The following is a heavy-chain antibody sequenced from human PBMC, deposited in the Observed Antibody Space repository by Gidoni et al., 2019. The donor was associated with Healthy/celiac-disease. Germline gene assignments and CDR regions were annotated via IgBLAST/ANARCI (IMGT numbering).Heavy chain of an antibody. CDR1: GFPFSSYA. V-gene: IGHV3-23*04. J-gene: IGHJ4*02. CDR2: ISGSGVST. CDR3: AKDIGRGKSSGYSPTPYYFDY. D-gene: IGHD3-22*01. Sequence: EVQLVESGGGLVQPGGSLRHSCAASGFPFSSYAMSWVRQAPGKGLEWVSAISGSGVSTYYADSVKGLFTISRDNSKNTLYLQMNSLRAEDTAVYYCAKDIGRGKSSGYSPTPYYFDYWGQGTLVTVSS.